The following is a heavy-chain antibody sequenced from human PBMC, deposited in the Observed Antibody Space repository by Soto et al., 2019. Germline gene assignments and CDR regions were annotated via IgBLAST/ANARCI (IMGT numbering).Heavy chain of an antibody. CDR1: GGTVSSYA. J-gene: IGHJ4*02. Sequence: QVHLVQSGAEVKKPGSSVKVSCKASGGTVSSYAITWVRQAPGKGLEWMGVFIPIFVSAHYAQKFQGRVTITADESTSTAYMELSGLRSEDTAIYYCARDLSSDSTGCRGYDVWGQGTLVTVSS. CDR3: ARDLSSDSTGCRGYDV. CDR2: FIPIFVSA. D-gene: IGHD3-22*01. V-gene: IGHV1-69*01.